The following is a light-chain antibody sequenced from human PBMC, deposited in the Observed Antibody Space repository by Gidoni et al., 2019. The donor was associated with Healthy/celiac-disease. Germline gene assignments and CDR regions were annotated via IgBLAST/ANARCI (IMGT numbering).Light chain of an antibody. CDR3: NSRDSSGNHVV. V-gene: IGLV3-19*01. CDR2: GKN. Sequence: SSELTQDPAVSVALGQPFRITCQGDSLRSYYASWYQQKPGQAPVLVIYGKNNRPSGIPDRFSGSSSGNTASLTITGAQAEDEADYYCNSRDSSGNHVVFGGGTKLTVL. J-gene: IGLJ2*01. CDR1: SLRSYY.